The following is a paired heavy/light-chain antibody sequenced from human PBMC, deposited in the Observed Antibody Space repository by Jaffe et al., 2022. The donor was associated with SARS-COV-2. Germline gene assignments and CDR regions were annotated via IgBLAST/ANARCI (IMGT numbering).Light chain of an antibody. V-gene: IGKV1-16*02. CDR3: QQYNGYPRT. Sequence: DIQMTQSPSSLSASVGDRVTITCRASQGISNYLAWYQQKPGKAPKSLIYAASSLQSGVPSKFSGSGSGTDFTLTISSLQPEDVATYYCQQYNGYPRTFGQGTKVEIK. CDR1: QGISNY. CDR2: AAS. J-gene: IGKJ1*01.
Heavy chain of an antibody. CDR2: ISGSGGST. J-gene: IGHJ4*02. CDR3: AKESPDFDY. V-gene: IGHV3-23*04. CDR1: GFTFSSYA. Sequence: EVQLVESGGGLVQPGGSLRLSCAASGFTFSSYAMSWVRQAPGKGLEWVSVISGSGGSTHFADSVKGRFTISRDNSKNTLYVQMNSLRADDTAVYYCAKESPDFDYWGQGTLVTVSS.